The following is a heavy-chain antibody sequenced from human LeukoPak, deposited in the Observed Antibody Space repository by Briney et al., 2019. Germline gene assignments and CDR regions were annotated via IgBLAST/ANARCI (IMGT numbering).Heavy chain of an antibody. D-gene: IGHD2-15*01. J-gene: IGHJ3*02. CDR1: GFTFSSYA. CDR2: ISGSGGRT. Sequence: GGSLRLSCAASGFTFSSYAMRWVRQAPGKGLEWVSGISGSGGRTYYADSVKDRFTISRDNSENTLYLQMNSLRAEDTALYYCARWGDRRGGAFDIWGQGTMVTVSS. CDR3: ARWGDRRGGAFDI. V-gene: IGHV3-23*01.